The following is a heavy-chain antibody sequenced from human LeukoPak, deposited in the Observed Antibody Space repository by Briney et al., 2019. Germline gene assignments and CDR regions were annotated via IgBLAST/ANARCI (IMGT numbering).Heavy chain of an antibody. Sequence: GGSLRLSCAASGFTFSSYSMNWVRQAPGKGLEWVSSISSSSSYIYYAVSVKGRFTISRDNAKNSLYLQMNSLRAEDTAVYYCARALAYCSSTSCQHDAFDYWGQGTLVTVSS. CDR1: GFTFSSYS. CDR3: ARALAYCSSTSCQHDAFDY. J-gene: IGHJ4*02. CDR2: ISSSSSYI. D-gene: IGHD2-2*01. V-gene: IGHV3-21*01.